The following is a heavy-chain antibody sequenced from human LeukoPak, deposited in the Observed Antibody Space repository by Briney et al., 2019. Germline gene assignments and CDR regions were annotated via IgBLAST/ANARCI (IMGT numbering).Heavy chain of an antibody. V-gene: IGHV4-34*01. CDR3: ARAPGGYSYITGYYYYMDV. CDR1: GGSFSGYY. D-gene: IGHD5-18*01. J-gene: IGHJ6*03. Sequence: SETLSLTCAVYGGSFSGYYWSWIRQPPGKGLEWIGEIKHSGTTKYNPSLKSRVTISVDTSKNQFSLQLSSVAAADTAVYYCARAPGGYSYITGYYYYMDVWGKGTTVTVSS. CDR2: IKHSGTT.